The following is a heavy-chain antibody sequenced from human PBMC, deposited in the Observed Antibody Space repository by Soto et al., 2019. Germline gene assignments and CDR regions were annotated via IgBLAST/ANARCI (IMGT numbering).Heavy chain of an antibody. Sequence: QVQLVQSGAEVKKPGSSVKVSCKASGGTFSSYAISWVRQAPGQGLEWMGGIIPIFGTANYAQKFQGRVTITADESTSTAYMELSSRRSEAPAVYYCARGTLVTTFPQHFWFDPWGQGTLVTVSS. V-gene: IGHV1-69*12. CDR3: ARGTLVTTFPQHFWFDP. D-gene: IGHD4-17*01. J-gene: IGHJ5*02. CDR1: GGTFSSYA. CDR2: IIPIFGTA.